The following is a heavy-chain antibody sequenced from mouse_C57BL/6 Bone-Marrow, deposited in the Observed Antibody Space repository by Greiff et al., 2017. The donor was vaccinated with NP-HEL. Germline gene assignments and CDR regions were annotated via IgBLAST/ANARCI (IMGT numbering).Heavy chain of an antibody. CDR2: INPYNGGT. CDR3: ARDLRPFAY. CDR1: GYTFTDYY. Sequence: EVQLQQSGPVLVKPGASVKMSCKASGYTFTDYYMNWVKQSPGKSLEWIGVINPYNGGTSYNKKFKGKATLTVDKSSSTAYMELNSLPSEDSAVYYCARDLRPFAYWGQGTLVTVSA. J-gene: IGHJ3*01. V-gene: IGHV1-19*01. D-gene: IGHD2-12*01.